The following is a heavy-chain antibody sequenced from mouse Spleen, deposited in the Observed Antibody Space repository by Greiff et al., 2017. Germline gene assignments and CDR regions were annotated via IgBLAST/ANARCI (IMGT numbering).Heavy chain of an antibody. CDR1: GYTFTSYW. J-gene: IGHJ1*01. CDR2: IYPGSGST. V-gene: IGHV1-55*01. D-gene: IGHD2-14*01. Sequence: VQLQQPGAELVKPGASVKMSCKASGYTFTSYWITWVKQRPGQGLEWIGDIYPGSGSTNYNEKFKSKATLTVDTSSSTAYMQLSSLTSEDSAVYYCARSYYRYDCWYFDVWGAGTTVTVSS. CDR3: ARSYYRYDCWYFDV.